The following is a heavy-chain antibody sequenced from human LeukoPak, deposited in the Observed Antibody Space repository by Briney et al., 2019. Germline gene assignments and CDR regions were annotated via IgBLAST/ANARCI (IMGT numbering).Heavy chain of an antibody. Sequence: SETLSLTCAVYGGSFSTYYWTSIRQSPGKGLEWIGETNHSGSTNYNPSLKSRVTISVDTSKNQFSLKLSPVTAADTAVYYCASSYYDILTGSEAFDIWGQGTMVTVSS. CDR2: TNHSGST. CDR1: GGSFSTYY. V-gene: IGHV4-34*01. D-gene: IGHD3-9*01. CDR3: ASSYYDILTGSEAFDI. J-gene: IGHJ3*02.